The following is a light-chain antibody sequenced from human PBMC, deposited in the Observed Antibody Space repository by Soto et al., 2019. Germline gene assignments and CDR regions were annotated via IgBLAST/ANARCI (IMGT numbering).Light chain of an antibody. J-gene: IGLJ3*02. CDR3: GSYTSTSTA. Sequence: QSVLTQPASVSGSPGQSITISCTGTSSDVGSYNYVSWYQQHPGKAPKLIIYEVTSRPSGVSDRFSGSKSGNTASLTISGLQAEDEADYYCGSYTSTSTAFGGGTKVTVL. V-gene: IGLV2-14*01. CDR1: SSDVGSYNY. CDR2: EVT.